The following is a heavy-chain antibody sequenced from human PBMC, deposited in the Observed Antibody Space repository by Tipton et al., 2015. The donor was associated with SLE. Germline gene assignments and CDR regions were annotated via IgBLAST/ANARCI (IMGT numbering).Heavy chain of an antibody. CDR1: GFTFSSYA. V-gene: IGHV3-23*01. CDR3: AKSFGSGSYSGYFDY. Sequence: SLRLSCAASGFTFSSYAMSWVRQAPGKGLEWVSAISGSGGSTYYADSVKGRFTISRDNSKNTLYLQMNNLRAEDTAVYYCAKSFGSGSYSGYFDYWGQGTLVTVSS. J-gene: IGHJ4*02. CDR2: ISGSGGST. D-gene: IGHD3-10*01.